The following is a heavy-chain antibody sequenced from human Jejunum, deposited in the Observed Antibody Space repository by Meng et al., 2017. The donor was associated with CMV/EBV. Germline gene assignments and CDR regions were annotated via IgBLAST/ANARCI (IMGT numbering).Heavy chain of an antibody. Sequence: SNTVAWNWLRQSPSRGLEYLGRTYYRSKWYNDYAVSVKGRIVINPDTSKNQFSLQLNSVTPEDTAVYYCARDYYGSGTYSYLFDYWGQGTLVTVSS. CDR1: SNTVA. CDR3: ARDYYGSGTYSYLFDY. V-gene: IGHV6-1*01. J-gene: IGHJ4*02. D-gene: IGHD3-10*01. CDR2: TYYRSKWYN.